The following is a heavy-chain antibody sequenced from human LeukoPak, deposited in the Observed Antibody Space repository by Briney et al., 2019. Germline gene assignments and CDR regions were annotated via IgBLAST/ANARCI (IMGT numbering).Heavy chain of an antibody. J-gene: IGHJ4*02. CDR1: GGSITNNY. CDR3: ARSGASSSGWPFDF. D-gene: IGHD6-19*01. CDR2: THDSGNS. V-gene: IGHV4-59*13. Sequence: SETLSLTCTVSGGSITNNYWAWIRQPPGRGLEWIGYTHDSGNSNYNPSRRSRVTISIDPSKNQLSLKLTSVTAADTAVYYCARSGASSSGWPFDFWGQGTLVTVPS.